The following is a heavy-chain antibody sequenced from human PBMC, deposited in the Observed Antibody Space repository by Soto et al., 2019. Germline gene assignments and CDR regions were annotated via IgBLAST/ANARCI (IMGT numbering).Heavy chain of an antibody. CDR2: IYYSGGT. D-gene: IGHD3-22*01. Sequence: SETLSLTCTVSGFSISNYYWSWIRQPPGKGLEWIGYIYYSGGTNYNPSLKSRATISVDTSKNQFSLKLSSVTAADTAVYYCARGKDSDYYHFDSWGQGALVTVSS. J-gene: IGHJ4*02. CDR1: GFSISNYY. CDR3: ARGKDSDYYHFDS. V-gene: IGHV4-59*01.